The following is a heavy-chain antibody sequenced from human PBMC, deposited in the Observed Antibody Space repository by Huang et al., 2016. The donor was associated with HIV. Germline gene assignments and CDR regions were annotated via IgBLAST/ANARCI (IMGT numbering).Heavy chain of an antibody. CDR1: GFKFSNYW. Sequence: EEHLVESGGGLVQPGGSLGLSCEASGFKFSNYWMQWVRQAPGKGQMWVSRIKIDGRTTDDADAVKGRFTISRDNAKNTLYLQMSSLTAEDTAIYYCARAGGFEIWGQGTVVTVSS. D-gene: IGHD2-15*01. CDR2: IKIDGRTT. CDR3: ARAGGFEI. J-gene: IGHJ3*02. V-gene: IGHV3-74*01.